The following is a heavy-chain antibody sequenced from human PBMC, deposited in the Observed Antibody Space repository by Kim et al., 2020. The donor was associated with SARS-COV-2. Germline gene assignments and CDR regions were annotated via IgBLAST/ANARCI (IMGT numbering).Heavy chain of an antibody. V-gene: IGHV3-7*01. D-gene: IGHD3-10*01. CDR1: GFTFSSYW. CDR2: IKQDGSEK. Sequence: GGSLRLSCAASGFTFSSYWMSWVRQAPGKGLEWVANIKQDGSEKYYVDSVKGRFTISRDNAKNSLYLQMNSLRAEDTAVYYCARLAPYYYGSGSYYRRSLDAFDIWGKGTMVTVSS. J-gene: IGHJ3*02. CDR3: ARLAPYYYGSGSYYRRSLDAFDI.